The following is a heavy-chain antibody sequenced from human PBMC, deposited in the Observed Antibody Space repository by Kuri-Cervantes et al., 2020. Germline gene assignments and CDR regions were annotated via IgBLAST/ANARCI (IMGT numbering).Heavy chain of an antibody. J-gene: IGHJ4*02. V-gene: IGHV1-2*04. Sequence: ASVKVSCKASGYTFTSYAMHWVRQAPGQGLEWMGWINPNNADIIYAQNFEGWVTVTRDTSISTAYMGLGRLRSDNTAVYYCARASGEVYGDYCDYWGQGTLVTVSS. D-gene: IGHD4-17*01. CDR3: ARASGEVYGDYCDY. CDR2: INPNNADI. CDR1: GYTFTSYA.